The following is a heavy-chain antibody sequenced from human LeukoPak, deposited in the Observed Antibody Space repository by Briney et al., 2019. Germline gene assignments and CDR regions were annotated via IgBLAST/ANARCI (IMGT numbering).Heavy chain of an antibody. J-gene: IGHJ4*02. D-gene: IGHD6-25*01. CDR2: ISNTGRNT. CDR3: VKDFDGSSGPGH. Sequence: GGSLRLSCATSGFTFSDYYMSWVRQAPGKGLEWVSYISNTGRNTYDAESVKGRFTISRDNARKSLYLQMNSPRVEDTAMYYCVKDFDGSSGPGHWGQGTLVTVSS. V-gene: IGHV3-11*01. CDR1: GFTFSDYY.